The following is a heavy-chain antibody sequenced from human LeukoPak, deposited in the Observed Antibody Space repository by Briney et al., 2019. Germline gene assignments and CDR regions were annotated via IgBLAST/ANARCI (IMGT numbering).Heavy chain of an antibody. CDR3: AKETFYYDSSGYYYGGYYFDY. J-gene: IGHJ4*02. D-gene: IGHD3-22*01. CDR2: ISGRGGST. Sequence: GRSLRLSCAASGFTFSNFAMSGVPQAPGKGLEWVLAISGRGGSTYYADSVKGRFTISRDSFKNTLYLQMNSLRAEDTAVYYCAKETFYYDSSGYYYGGYYFDYWGQGTLVTVSS. V-gene: IGHV3-23*01. CDR1: GFTFSNFA.